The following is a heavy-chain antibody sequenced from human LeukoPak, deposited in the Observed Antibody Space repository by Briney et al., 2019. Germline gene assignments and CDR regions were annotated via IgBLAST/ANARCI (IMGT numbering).Heavy chain of an antibody. Sequence: ASVTVSCKASGYTFSNYDISWVRQATGQGLEWMGWLHANSGDTGYAQKFQGRVTMTRDTSISTAYMELSSLTSEDTAVYYCARGSDLGSGYPNYWGQGTLVTVCS. CDR3: ARGSDLGSGYPNY. V-gene: IGHV1-8*01. D-gene: IGHD3-22*01. CDR2: LHANSGDT. CDR1: GYTFSNYD. J-gene: IGHJ4*02.